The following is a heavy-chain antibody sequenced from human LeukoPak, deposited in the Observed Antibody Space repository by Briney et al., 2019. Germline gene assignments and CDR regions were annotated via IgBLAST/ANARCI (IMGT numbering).Heavy chain of an antibody. J-gene: IGHJ6*03. CDR2: IYYSGST. CDR1: GGSISSRSYY. CDR3: ARASFRNYYDSSGYYYYYFMDV. D-gene: IGHD3-22*01. V-gene: IGHV4-39*07. Sequence: PSETLSLTCTVSGGSISSRSYYWGWIRQPPGKGLEWIGSIYYSGSTYSSPSLKSRVTISVDTSKNQFSLKLSSVTAADTAVYYCARASFRNYYDSSGYYYYYFMDVWGKGTTVTVSS.